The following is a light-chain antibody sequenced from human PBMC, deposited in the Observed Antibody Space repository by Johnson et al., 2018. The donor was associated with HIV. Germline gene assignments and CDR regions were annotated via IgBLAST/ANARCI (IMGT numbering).Light chain of an antibody. J-gene: IGLJ1*01. V-gene: IGLV1-51*01. Sequence: QSVLTQPPSVSAAPGQKVTISCSGTSSNIGNHYVSWYQQLPGTAPQLLIYDNNKRPSGFPDRFSGSKSGTSATLGIPGLQTGDEADYYCGTWDSCLMAGLPYFFGTRTKVTVL. CDR3: GTWDSCLMAGLPYF. CDR1: SSNIGNHY. CDR2: DNN.